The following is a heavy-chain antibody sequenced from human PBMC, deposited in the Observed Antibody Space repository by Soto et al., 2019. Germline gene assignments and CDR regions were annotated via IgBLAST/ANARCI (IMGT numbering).Heavy chain of an antibody. CDR2: ISYDGSNK. D-gene: IGHD6-19*01. CDR1: GFTFSSYG. CDR3: AKDPRAGWLAHYFDY. V-gene: IGHV3-30*18. Sequence: QVQLVESGGGVVQPGRSLRLSCAASGFTFSSYGMQRVRQAPDKGLEWVAVISYDGSNKYYADSVKGRFTISRDNSKNTLYLQMTSLRAEDTAVYYCAKDPRAGWLAHYFDYWGQGTLVTVSS. J-gene: IGHJ4*02.